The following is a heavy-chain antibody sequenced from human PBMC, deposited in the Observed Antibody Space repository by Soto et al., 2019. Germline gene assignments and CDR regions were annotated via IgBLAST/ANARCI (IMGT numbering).Heavy chain of an antibody. J-gene: IGHJ4*02. V-gene: IGHV4-30-2*01. CDR1: GGSIRSGGYS. Sequence: QLQLQESGSGLVKPSQTLSLTCAVSGGSIRSGGYSWSWIRQPPGKGMEWIGYIYHSGSTHYNPSLKRRVTISVDRSKNQFALKLGSVTAADTAVYYCARGQVVAAQHWGQGTLVTVSS. D-gene: IGHD2-15*01. CDR2: IYHSGST. CDR3: ARGQVVAAQH.